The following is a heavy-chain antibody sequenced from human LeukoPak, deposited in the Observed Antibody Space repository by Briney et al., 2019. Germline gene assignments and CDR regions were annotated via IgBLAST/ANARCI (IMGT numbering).Heavy chain of an antibody. J-gene: IGHJ5*02. D-gene: IGHD4-17*01. CDR2: IYYSGST. CDR3: ARGTKVNWFDP. CDR1: GGSFSGYY. Sequence: PSETLSLTCAVYGGSFSGYYWSWIRQPPGKGLEWIGSIYYSGSTYYNPSLKSRVTISVDTSKNQFSLKLSSVTAADTAVYYCARGTKVNWFDPWGQGTLVTVSS. V-gene: IGHV4-34*01.